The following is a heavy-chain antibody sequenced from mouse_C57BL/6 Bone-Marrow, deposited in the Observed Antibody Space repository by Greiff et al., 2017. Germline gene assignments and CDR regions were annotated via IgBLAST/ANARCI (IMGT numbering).Heavy chain of an antibody. J-gene: IGHJ1*03. D-gene: IGHD2-1*01. CDR3: ARDDSGIYYCNSYWYCDV. CDR1: GYTFTEYT. CDR2: FYPGSGSI. V-gene: IGHV1-62-2*01. Sequence: QVQLQQSGAELVKPGASVKLSCKASGYTFTEYTIHWVKQRSGQGLEWIGWFYPGSGSIKYNEKFKDKATLTADKSSSTVYMELSRLTSEDSAVYFCARDDSGIYYCNSYWYCDVWGTGTTVTVS.